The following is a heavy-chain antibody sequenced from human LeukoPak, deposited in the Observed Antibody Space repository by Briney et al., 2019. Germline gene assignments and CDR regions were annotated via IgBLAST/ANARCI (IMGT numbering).Heavy chain of an antibody. CDR3: AKVGVTFDY. CDR1: GFTFSSYA. J-gene: IGHJ4*02. CDR2: ISGSGIST. Sequence: GGSLRLSCAASGFTFSSYAMSWVRQAPGKGLEWVSTISGSGISTYYADSVRGRFTISGDTSKNTLYLQMNSLRAEDTAVYYCAKVGVTFDYWGQGTLVTVSS. D-gene: IGHD1-26*01. V-gene: IGHV3-23*01.